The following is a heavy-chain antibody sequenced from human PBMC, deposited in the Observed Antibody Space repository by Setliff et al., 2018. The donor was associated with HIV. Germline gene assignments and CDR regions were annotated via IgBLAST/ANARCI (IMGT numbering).Heavy chain of an antibody. CDR2: IYSSGST. CDR1: GFTFSSYG. V-gene: IGHV4-4*08. D-gene: IGHD5-12*01. CDR3: ARDRPYSGYPD. J-gene: IGHJ4*02. Sequence: PGGSLRLSCAASGFTFSSYGMTWVRQAPGKGLEWIGRIYSSGSTKYNPSLKSRVTISVDTSKNQFSLKLSSVTAADTAVYYCARDRPYSGYPDWGQGTLVTVSS.